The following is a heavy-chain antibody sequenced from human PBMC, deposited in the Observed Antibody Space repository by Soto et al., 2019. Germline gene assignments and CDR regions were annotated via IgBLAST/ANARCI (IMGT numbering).Heavy chain of an antibody. J-gene: IGHJ4*02. V-gene: IGHV3-30-3*01. CDR2: ISYDGSNK. Sequence: GGSLRLSCAASGFTFSSYAMHWVRQAPGKGLEWVAVISYDGSNKYYADSVKGRFTISRDNSKNTLYLQMNSLRAEDTAVYYCARGGSLEYSSSYPGYWGQGTLVSVSS. D-gene: IGHD6-6*01. CDR1: GFTFSSYA. CDR3: ARGGSLEYSSSYPGY.